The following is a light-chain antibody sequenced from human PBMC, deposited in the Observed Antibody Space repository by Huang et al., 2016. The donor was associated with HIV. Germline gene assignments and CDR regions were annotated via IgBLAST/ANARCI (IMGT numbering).Light chain of an antibody. CDR1: ESVSVN. V-gene: IGKV3-15*01. CDR3: QQYNNWPYT. J-gene: IGKJ2*01. Sequence: EIVMTQSPDTLSVSPGARATLSCRASESVSVNLAWSQQRPGQAPRLLIHGASTRAAGVSARFSGGGSGAEFTLTISSLQSEDFALYYCQQYNNWPYTFGQGTKLEFK. CDR2: GAS.